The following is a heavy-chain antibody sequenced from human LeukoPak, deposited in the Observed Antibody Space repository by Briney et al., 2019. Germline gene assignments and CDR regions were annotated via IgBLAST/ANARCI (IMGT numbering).Heavy chain of an antibody. J-gene: IGHJ6*04. Sequence: KSSETLSLTCAVYGGSFSGYYWSWIRQPPGKGLEWIGSIYYSGSTYYNPSLKSRVTISVDTSKNQFSLKLSSVTAADTAVYYCARDWVYGDYGKDVWGKGTTVTVSS. CDR1: GGSFSGYY. D-gene: IGHD4-17*01. CDR3: ARDWVYGDYGKDV. V-gene: IGHV4-34*01. CDR2: IYYSGST.